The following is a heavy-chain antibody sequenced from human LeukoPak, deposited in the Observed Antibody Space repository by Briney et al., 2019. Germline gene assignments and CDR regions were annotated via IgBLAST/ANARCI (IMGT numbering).Heavy chain of an antibody. V-gene: IGHV4-30-2*01. J-gene: IGHJ5*02. Sequence: SQTLSLTCAVSGGSISSGGYSWSWIRQPPGKGLEWIGYIYHSGSTYYNPSLKSRVTISVDTSKNQFSLKLSSVTAADTAVYYCARDPHPGGYCSSTSCGAWFDPWGREPWSPSPQ. CDR3: ARDPHPGGYCSSTSCGAWFDP. D-gene: IGHD2-2*03. CDR2: IYHSGST. CDR1: GGSISSGGYS.